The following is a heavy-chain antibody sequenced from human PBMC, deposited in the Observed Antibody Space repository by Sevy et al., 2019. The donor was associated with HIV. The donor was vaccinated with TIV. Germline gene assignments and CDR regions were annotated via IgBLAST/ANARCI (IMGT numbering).Heavy chain of an antibody. CDR2: IKQDGSEK. V-gene: IGHV3-7*01. CDR1: GFTFSSYW. Sequence: GGSPRLSCAASGFTFSSYWMSWVRQAPGKGLEWVANIKQDGSEKYYVDSVKGRFTISRDNAKNSLYLQMNSLRAEDTAVYYCARDFLTGTSSYYYYGMDVWGQGTTVTVSS. D-gene: IGHD2-2*01. CDR3: ARDFLTGTSSYYYYGMDV. J-gene: IGHJ6*02.